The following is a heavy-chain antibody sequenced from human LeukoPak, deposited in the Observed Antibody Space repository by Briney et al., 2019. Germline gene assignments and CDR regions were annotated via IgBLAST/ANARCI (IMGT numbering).Heavy chain of an antibody. CDR1: GYTFTSHY. D-gene: IGHD1-26*01. J-gene: IGHJ4*02. CDR3: ARDPVSGSNGGYFDY. Sequence: ASVKVSCKASGYTFTSHYMHWVRQAPGQGLEWMGIINPSGGSINYAQKFQGRATMTRDTSTSPVYMEVSSLRSEDTAVYYCARDPVSGSNGGYFDYWGQGTLVTVSS. V-gene: IGHV1-46*01. CDR2: INPSGGSI.